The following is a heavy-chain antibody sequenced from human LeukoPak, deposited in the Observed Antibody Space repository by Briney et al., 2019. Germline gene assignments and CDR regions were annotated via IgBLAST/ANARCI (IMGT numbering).Heavy chain of an antibody. CDR1: GYTFTSYA. CDR2: INTNTGNP. V-gene: IGHV7-4-1*02. D-gene: IGHD3-16*01. Sequence: GASVKVSCKASGYTFTSYAMNWVRQAPGQGLEWMGWINTNTGNPTYAQGFTGRFVFSLDTSVSTAYLQISSLKAEDTAVYYCARASMITFGGVIRSELPNWFDPWGQGTLVTVSS. J-gene: IGHJ5*02. CDR3: ARASMITFGGVIRSELPNWFDP.